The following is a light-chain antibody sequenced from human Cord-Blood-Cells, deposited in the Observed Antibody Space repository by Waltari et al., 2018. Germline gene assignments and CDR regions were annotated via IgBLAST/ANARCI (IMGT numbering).Light chain of an antibody. CDR3: QQYDNLPYS. CDR2: DAS. CDR1: QDISNY. Sequence: DIQMTQSPSSLSASVGDRVTITCQASQDISNYLNWYQQKPGKAPKLLIYDASNLETGVPSRFSGSGSGTDFTFTNSSLQPEDSATYYCQQYDNLPYSFGQGTKLEIK. J-gene: IGKJ2*03. V-gene: IGKV1-33*01.